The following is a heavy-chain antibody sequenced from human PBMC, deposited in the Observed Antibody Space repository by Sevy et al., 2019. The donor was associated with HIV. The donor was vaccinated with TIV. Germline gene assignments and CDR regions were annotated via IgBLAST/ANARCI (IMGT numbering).Heavy chain of an antibody. CDR2: ISSSSSTI. CDR1: GFTFSSYS. CDR3: ARTDIVATIDYYYYGIDV. D-gene: IGHD5-12*01. Sequence: GGSLRLSCAASGFTFSSYSMNWVRQAPGKGLEWVSYISSSSSTIYYADSVKGRFTISRDNAKNSLYLQMNSLRDEDTAGYYCARTDIVATIDYYYYGIDVWGQGTTVTVSS. V-gene: IGHV3-48*02. J-gene: IGHJ6*02.